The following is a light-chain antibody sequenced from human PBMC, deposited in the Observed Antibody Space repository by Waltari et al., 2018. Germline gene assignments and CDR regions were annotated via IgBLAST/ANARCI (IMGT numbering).Light chain of an antibody. Sequence: QSVLTQPPSASDTPGQMVTFSCSGSSSNLGNNDVHWYQQLPGTAPKLLIYRSLQRPSGGPGRFSCSKSGTSASLAISGLRSEDEADYYCAAWDDSLTALMFGGGTKVTVL. CDR3: AAWDDSLTALM. CDR2: RSL. CDR1: SSNLGNND. V-gene: IGLV1-47*01. J-gene: IGLJ3*02.